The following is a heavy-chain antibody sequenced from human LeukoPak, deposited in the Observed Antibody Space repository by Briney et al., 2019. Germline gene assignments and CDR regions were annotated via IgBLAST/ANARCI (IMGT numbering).Heavy chain of an antibody. V-gene: IGHV1-69*04. J-gene: IGHJ4*02. CDR2: IIPILGIA. D-gene: IGHD4-17*01. Sequence: SVKVSCKASGYTFTSYAMNWVRQAPGQGLEWMGRIIPILGIANYAQKFQGRVTITADKSTSTAYMELSSLRSEDTAVYYCARVNDYGDRPLWYWGQGTLVTVSS. CDR1: GYTFTSYA. CDR3: ARVNDYGDRPLWY.